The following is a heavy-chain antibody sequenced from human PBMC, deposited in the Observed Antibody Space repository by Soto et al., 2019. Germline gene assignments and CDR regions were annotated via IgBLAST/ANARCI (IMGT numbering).Heavy chain of an antibody. Sequence: GGSLRLSCAASGFTFSNYYMSWVRQVPGKGLEWVSSISDSGGRTYYADSVKGRFTISRDNSKNTLYLQMNSLRAEDTAVYYCAKDCTIFGVVFTYMDVWGKGTTVTVSS. CDR3: AKDCTIFGVVFTYMDV. V-gene: IGHV3-23*01. D-gene: IGHD3-3*01. CDR2: ISDSGGRT. J-gene: IGHJ6*03. CDR1: GFTFSNYY.